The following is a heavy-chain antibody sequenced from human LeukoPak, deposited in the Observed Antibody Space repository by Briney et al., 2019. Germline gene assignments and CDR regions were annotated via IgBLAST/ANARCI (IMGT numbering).Heavy chain of an antibody. CDR2: IYTSGST. Sequence: PSQTLSLTCTVSGNSISSGDNYWSWIRQPAGKGLEWIGRIYTSGSTNYNPSLKSRVTISVDTSKNQFPLKLSSVTAADTAVYYCAREKVDIVVVPAAKIFYYYYYMDVWGKGTTVTISS. V-gene: IGHV4-61*02. CDR3: AREKVDIVVVPAAKIFYYYYYMDV. D-gene: IGHD2-2*01. CDR1: GNSISSGDNY. J-gene: IGHJ6*03.